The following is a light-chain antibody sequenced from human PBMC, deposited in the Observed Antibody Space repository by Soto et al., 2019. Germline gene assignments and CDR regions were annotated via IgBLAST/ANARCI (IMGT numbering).Light chain of an antibody. V-gene: IGKV3-20*01. CDR2: GAS. Sequence: EIVLTQSPVTLSLSPGERATLSCRASQSVSNQLAWYQQKPGQAPRLLIYGASSRATGIPDRFSGSGSGSDCTLTMSRLEPEDFAVYYCQQYGSSPSTFGQGTRLEI. CDR3: QQYGSSPST. J-gene: IGKJ5*01. CDR1: QSVSNQ.